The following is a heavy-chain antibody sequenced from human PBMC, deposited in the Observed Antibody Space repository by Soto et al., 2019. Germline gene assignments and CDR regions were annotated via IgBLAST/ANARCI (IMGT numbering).Heavy chain of an antibody. CDR1: GFTFSSYA. D-gene: IGHD3-16*01. CDR3: AKDHRMITFGDPYFGMDV. J-gene: IGHJ6*02. V-gene: IGHV3-30-3*01. Sequence: GGSLRLSCAASGFTFSSYAMHWVRQAPGKGLEWVAVISYDGSNKYYADSVKGRFTISRDNSKNTLYLQMNSLRREDTAVYYCAKDHRMITFGDPYFGMDVWGQGTTVTVSS. CDR2: ISYDGSNK.